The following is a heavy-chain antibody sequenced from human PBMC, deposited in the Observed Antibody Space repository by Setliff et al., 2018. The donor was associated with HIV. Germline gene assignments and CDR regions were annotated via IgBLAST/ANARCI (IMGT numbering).Heavy chain of an antibody. V-gene: IGHV4-4*09. CDR1: GGSISGHY. J-gene: IGHJ5*02. CDR3: ARHSGVASPNWFDP. Sequence: PSETLSLTCTVSGGSISGHYWSWIRQPPGRGLEWIGYIYSSGSTNFNPPLQSRVTMSVDTSKNQFSLKLSSVTAADTAVYYCARHSGVASPNWFDPWGQGTLVTVSS. D-gene: IGHD3-10*01. CDR2: IYSSGST.